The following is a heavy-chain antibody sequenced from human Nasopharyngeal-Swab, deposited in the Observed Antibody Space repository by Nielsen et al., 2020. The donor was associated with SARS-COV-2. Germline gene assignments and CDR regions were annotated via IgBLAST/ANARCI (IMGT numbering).Heavy chain of an antibody. CDR1: GDSISTSHW. CDR2: IYRNVLT. Sequence: SETLSLTCVVSGDSISTSHWWNCVRQSPGKGLEWIGEIYRNVLTSYNTSIKSRLTVSMNESKNQFYLKLTSLTAADTAVYYCARGAATIPYYFDYWGQGTLVTVSS. V-gene: IGHV4-4*02. CDR3: ARGAATIPYYFDY. D-gene: IGHD6-13*01. J-gene: IGHJ4*02.